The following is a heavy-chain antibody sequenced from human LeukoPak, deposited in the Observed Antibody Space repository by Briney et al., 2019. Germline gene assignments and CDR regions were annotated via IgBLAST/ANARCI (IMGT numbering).Heavy chain of an antibody. D-gene: IGHD3-16*01. V-gene: IGHV4-4*07. Sequence: SETLSLTCTVSGGSISSYYWSLIRQPAGKGLEWIGRIHTSGTTYYNPSLKSRVTMSVDTSKNQFSLRLTSVTAADTAVYYCARGDYFDGGGRNWFDPWGQGTLVTVSS. CDR3: ARGDYFDGGGRNWFDP. J-gene: IGHJ5*02. CDR1: GGSISSYY. CDR2: IHTSGTT.